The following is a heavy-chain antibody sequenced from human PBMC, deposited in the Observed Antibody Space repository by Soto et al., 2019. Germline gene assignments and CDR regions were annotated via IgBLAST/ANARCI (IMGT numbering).Heavy chain of an antibody. CDR3: ARDPTSSGGGSGYDGGVVDI. Sequence: GVSLRLSCAASGFTFSSYSMNWVRQAPGKGLEWVSSISSSSSYIYYADSVKGRFTISRDNAKNSLYLQMNSLRAEDTAVYYCARDPTSSGGGSGYDGGVVDIWGQGTMVTVSS. V-gene: IGHV3-21*01. CDR1: GFTFSSYS. CDR2: ISSSSSYI. D-gene: IGHD5-12*01. J-gene: IGHJ3*02.